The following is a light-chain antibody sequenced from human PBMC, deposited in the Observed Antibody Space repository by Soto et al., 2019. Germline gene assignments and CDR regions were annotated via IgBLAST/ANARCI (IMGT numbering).Light chain of an antibody. J-gene: IGKJ5*01. V-gene: IGKV3-11*01. CDR3: QHGNNGPLT. Sequence: EIVLTQSPATLSLSPGERATLSCRASQGVSSYLVWYQQNPGQAPRLLIYDASNRATGIPARFSGSGSGTDFTLTISSLEPEDFAFYFCQHGNNGPLTFGQGHDWRLN. CDR1: QGVSSY. CDR2: DAS.